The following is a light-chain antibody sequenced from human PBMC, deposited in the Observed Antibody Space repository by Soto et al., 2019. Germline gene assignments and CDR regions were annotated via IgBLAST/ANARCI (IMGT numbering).Light chain of an antibody. CDR2: DAS. CDR1: QRIRTS. V-gene: IGKV1-39*01. CDR3: QQSYSVSPT. J-gene: IGKJ2*01. Sequence: DVQMTQSLSSLSASVGDRVTITCRTSQRIRTSLNWYQQKPGKAPKFLIYDASSLQSEVPSRFSGSGSGTDFTLTISNLQPEDFATYYCQQSYSVSPTFGQGTKLEI.